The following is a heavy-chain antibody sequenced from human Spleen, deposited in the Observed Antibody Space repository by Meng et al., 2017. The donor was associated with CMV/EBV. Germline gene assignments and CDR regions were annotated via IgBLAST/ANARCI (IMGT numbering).Heavy chain of an antibody. CDR1: GGSISNYY. CDR3: ARDGRSSGWYYFDY. CDR2: IYYSGFT. V-gene: IGHV4-59*01. J-gene: IGHJ4*02. D-gene: IGHD6-19*01. Sequence: SETLSLTCTVSGGSISNYYWNWIRQSPGKGLEWIGYIYYSGFTNYNPSLKSRVTISVDPSKNQFSLKLSSVTAADTAVYYCARDGRSSGWYYFDYWGQGTLVTVSS.